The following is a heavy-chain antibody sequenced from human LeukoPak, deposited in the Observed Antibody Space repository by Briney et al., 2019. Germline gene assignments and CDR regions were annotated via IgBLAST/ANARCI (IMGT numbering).Heavy chain of an antibody. D-gene: IGHD2-2*01. Sequence: GESLKISCKGSGYSFRSYWIGWVRQMPGKGLEWMGIIYPGDSDTRYSPSFQGQVTISVDTSISTAYLQWNTLKASDTAMYYCTRHPTSISNPYYIDVWAEGPRSPSP. CDR3: TRHPTSISNPYYIDV. V-gene: IGHV5-51*01. J-gene: IGHJ6*03. CDR1: GYSFRSYW. CDR2: IYPGDSDT.